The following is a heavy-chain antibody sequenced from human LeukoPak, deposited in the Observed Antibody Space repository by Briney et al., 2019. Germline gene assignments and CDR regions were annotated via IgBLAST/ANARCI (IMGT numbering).Heavy chain of an antibody. CDR1: GGSMSSGGYY. CDR3: ARVGSGLDY. D-gene: IGHD2-8*02. V-gene: IGHV4-31*03. CDR2: ISYSGST. J-gene: IGHJ4*02. Sequence: SETLSLTCTVSGGSMSSGGYYWSWIRQHPGEGLEWIGYISYSGSTYYKSSLRSRVIMSVDTSKNQFSLKLSSVTAADTAVYYCARVGSGLDYWGQGTLVTVSS.